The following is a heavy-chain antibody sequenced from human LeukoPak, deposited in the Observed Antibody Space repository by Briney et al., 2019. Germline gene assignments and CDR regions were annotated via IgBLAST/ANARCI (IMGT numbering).Heavy chain of an antibody. D-gene: IGHD4-23*01. V-gene: IGHV3-48*03. J-gene: IGHJ6*04. CDR1: GFTFSSYE. CDR3: ARVAPVGHYYYGMDV. Sequence: GGSLRLSCAASGFTFSSYEMNWVRQAPGKGLEWVSYIGSSGNTIYYADSVKGRFTISRDNGRNSLYLRMNSLRAEDTAVYYCARVAPVGHYYYGMDVWGKGTTVTVSS. CDR2: IGSSGNTI.